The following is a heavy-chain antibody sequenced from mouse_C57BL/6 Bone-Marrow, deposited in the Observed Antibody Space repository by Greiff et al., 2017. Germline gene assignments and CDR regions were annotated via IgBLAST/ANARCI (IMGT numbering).Heavy chain of an antibody. D-gene: IGHD2-3*01. Sequence: EVQLQQSGPELVKPGASVKISCKASGYTFTDYYMNWVKQSHGKSLEWIGDINPNNGGTSYNQKFKGKATLTVDKSSSTAYMELRSLTSEDSAVYDCARGWLPHYYAMDYWGQGTSVTVSS. CDR3: ARGWLPHYYAMDY. CDR1: GYTFTDYY. CDR2: INPNNGGT. V-gene: IGHV1-26*01. J-gene: IGHJ4*01.